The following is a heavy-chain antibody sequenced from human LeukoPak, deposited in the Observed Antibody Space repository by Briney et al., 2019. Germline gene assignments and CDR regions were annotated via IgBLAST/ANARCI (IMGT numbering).Heavy chain of an antibody. J-gene: IGHJ6*02. V-gene: IGHV3-30*04. Sequence: PGGSLRLSCAASGFTFSSYAMHWVRQAPGKGLEWVAVISYDGSNKYYADSVKGRFTISRDNSKNTLYLQMNSLRAEDTAVYYYARDHCSGGSCYSHLRYYYYYGMDVWGQGTTVTVSS. CDR3: ARDHCSGGSCYSHLRYYYYYGMDV. D-gene: IGHD2-15*01. CDR2: ISYDGSNK. CDR1: GFTFSSYA.